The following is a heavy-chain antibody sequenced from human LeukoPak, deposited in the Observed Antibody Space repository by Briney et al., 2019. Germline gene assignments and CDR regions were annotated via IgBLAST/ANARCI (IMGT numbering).Heavy chain of an antibody. D-gene: IGHD3-10*01. CDR3: ARVGAFGFGELLYHY. Sequence: GASVKVSCKASGYTFTNYGITWVRQAPGQGLEWMGWISAYNGNTNYAQKLQGRVTMTTDTSTSTAYMELRSLRSDDTAVYYCARVGAFGFGELLYHYWGQGTLVTVSS. J-gene: IGHJ4*02. CDR2: ISAYNGNT. CDR1: GYTFTNYG. V-gene: IGHV1-18*01.